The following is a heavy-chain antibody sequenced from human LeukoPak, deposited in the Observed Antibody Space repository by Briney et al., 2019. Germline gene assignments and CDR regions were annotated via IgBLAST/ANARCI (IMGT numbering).Heavy chain of an antibody. J-gene: IGHJ4*02. CDR2: ISWNSGSI. Sequence: GGSLRLSCAASGFTFDDYAMHWVRQAPGKGLEWVSGISWNSGSIGYADSVKGRFTISRDNAKNSLYLQMNSLRAEDTAVYYCAREWGYSGYDFYWGQGTLVTVSS. CDR3: AREWGYSGYDFY. V-gene: IGHV3-9*01. CDR1: GFTFDDYA. D-gene: IGHD5-12*01.